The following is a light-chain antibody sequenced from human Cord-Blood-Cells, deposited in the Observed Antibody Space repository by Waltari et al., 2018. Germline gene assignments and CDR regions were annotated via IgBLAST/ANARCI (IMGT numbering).Light chain of an antibody. CDR1: SSHIGKTY. CDR3: GTWDSSLSAGV. J-gene: IGLJ3*02. Sequence: QSVLTQPPSVSAAPGQKVTISCFGSSSHIGKTYVTWYQQLPGTAPKLLIYDNNKRPSGIPDRFSGSKSGTSATLGITGLQTGDEADYYCGTWDSSLSAGVFGGGTKLTVL. CDR2: DNN. V-gene: IGLV1-51*01.